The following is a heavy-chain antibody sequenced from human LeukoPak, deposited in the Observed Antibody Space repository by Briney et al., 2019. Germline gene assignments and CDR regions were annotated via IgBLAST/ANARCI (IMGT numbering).Heavy chain of an antibody. CDR3: ARMSPRLRRLTLTTTKGFDY. CDR1: GFTFSSYW. Sequence: PGGSLRLSCAASGFTFSSYWMSWVRQPPGKGLEWIGEINDSGRTNYNPSLKSRVTISVDTSKNQFSLKLTSVTAADTAVYYCARMSPRLRRLTLTTTKGFDYWGQGTLVTVSS. J-gene: IGHJ4*02. CDR2: INDSGRT. V-gene: IGHV4-34*01. D-gene: IGHD4-17*01.